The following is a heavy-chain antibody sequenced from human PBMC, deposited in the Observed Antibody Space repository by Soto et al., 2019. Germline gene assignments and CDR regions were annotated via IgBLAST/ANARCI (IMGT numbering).Heavy chain of an antibody. CDR3: AKDQAPYSSSSPFDY. Sequence: PGGSLRLSCAASGFTFSNYAMSWVRQAPGKGLEWVSAISGSGGSTYYADSVKGRFTISRDNSKNTLYLQMNSLRAEDTAVYYCAKDQAPYSSSSPFDYWGQGTLVTVSS. CDR2: ISGSGGST. CDR1: GFTFSNYA. D-gene: IGHD6-6*01. J-gene: IGHJ4*02. V-gene: IGHV3-23*01.